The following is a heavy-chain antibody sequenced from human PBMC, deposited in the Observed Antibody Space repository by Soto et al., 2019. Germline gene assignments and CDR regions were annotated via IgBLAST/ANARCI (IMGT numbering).Heavy chain of an antibody. CDR3: ARGRYVAVANGVDYYYYIDV. Sequence: SETLSLTCTVSGGSSSRDYWNWIRQPPGKGLEWIGYIYYSGSTNYNSSLKSRVTISLDTSKKQFFMNLSSVTAADTAVYYFARGRYVAVANGVDYYYYIDVWGKGTTVTVSS. J-gene: IGHJ6*03. V-gene: IGHV4-59*01. CDR2: IYYSGST. D-gene: IGHD6-19*01. CDR1: GGSSSRDY.